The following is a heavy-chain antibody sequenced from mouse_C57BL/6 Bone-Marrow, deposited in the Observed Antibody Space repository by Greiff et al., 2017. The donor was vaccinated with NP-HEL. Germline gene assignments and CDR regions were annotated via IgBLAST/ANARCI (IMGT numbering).Heavy chain of an antibody. J-gene: IGHJ4*01. Sequence: EVKLVESGGGLVQPGGSMKLSCAASGFTFSDAWMDWVRQSPEKGLEWVAEIRNKANNHATYYAESVKGRFTISRDDSKSSVYLQMNSLRAEDTGIYYGTRPLTVVAGNAMDYWGQGTSVTVSS. V-gene: IGHV6-6*01. CDR3: TRPLTVVAGNAMDY. D-gene: IGHD1-1*01. CDR1: GFTFSDAW. CDR2: IRNKANNHAT.